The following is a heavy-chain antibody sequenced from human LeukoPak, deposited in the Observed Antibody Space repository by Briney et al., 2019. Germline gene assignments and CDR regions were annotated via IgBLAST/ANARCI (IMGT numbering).Heavy chain of an antibody. D-gene: IGHD5-18*01. CDR1: GFTFSSYG. J-gene: IGHJ4*02. V-gene: IGHV3-33*06. CDR3: AKDERGYSYGLIDY. Sequence: PGRSLRPSCAASGFTFSSYGMHWVRQAPGKGLEWVAVIWYDGSNKYYADSVKGRFTISRDNSKNTLYLQMNSLRAEDTAVYYCAKDERGYSYGLIDYWGEGTLVTVSS. CDR2: IWYDGSNK.